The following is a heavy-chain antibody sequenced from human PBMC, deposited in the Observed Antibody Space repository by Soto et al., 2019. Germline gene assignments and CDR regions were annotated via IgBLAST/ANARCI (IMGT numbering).Heavy chain of an antibody. V-gene: IGHV3-21*01. Sequence: GGSLRLSCAASGFTFSSYSMNWVRQAPGKGLEWVSSISSSSSYIYYADSVKGRFTISRDNAKNSLYLQMNSLRAEDTAVYYCARDSDFGVVIIDYYGMDVWGQGTTVTVSS. CDR2: ISSSSSYI. D-gene: IGHD3-3*01. CDR3: ARDSDFGVVIIDYYGMDV. J-gene: IGHJ6*02. CDR1: GFTFSSYS.